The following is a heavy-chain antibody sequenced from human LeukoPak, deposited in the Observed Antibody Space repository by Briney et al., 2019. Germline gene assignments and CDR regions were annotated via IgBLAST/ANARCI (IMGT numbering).Heavy chain of an antibody. D-gene: IGHD3-3*01. V-gene: IGHV3-48*01. Sequence: GGSLRLSCTASGFTFSLYNMNWVRQAPGKGLEWLSYISSRSTTIHYADSVRGRFTISRDNAKNSLYLQMNSLRAEDTAVSYCARDDSGYYDYTYYYYMDVWGKGTTVTVSS. J-gene: IGHJ6*03. CDR2: ISSRSTTI. CDR1: GFTFSLYN. CDR3: ARDDSGYYDYTYYYYMDV.